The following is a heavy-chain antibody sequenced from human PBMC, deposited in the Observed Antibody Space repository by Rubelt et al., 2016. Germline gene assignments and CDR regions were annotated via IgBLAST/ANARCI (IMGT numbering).Heavy chain of an antibody. J-gene: IGHJ4*02. D-gene: IGHD3-3*01. CDR3: ARGLEYYGY. V-gene: IGHV4-34*01. Sequence: QVQLQQWGAGLLKPSETLSLTCAVYGGPFSGYYWSWIRQPPGKGLEWIGEINHSGSTNYNPSLKSRVTISVDTCKNQFSLKVCSVTAADSAVYYCARGLEYYGYWGQGTLVTVSS. CDR2: INHSGST. CDR1: GGPFSGYY.